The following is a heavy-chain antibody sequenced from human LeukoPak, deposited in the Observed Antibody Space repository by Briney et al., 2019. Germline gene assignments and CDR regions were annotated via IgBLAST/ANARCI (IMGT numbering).Heavy chain of an antibody. CDR1: GFTFSSYG. Sequence: GGSLRLSCAASGFTFSSYGMHWVRQAPGKGLEWVAVIWFDGSNKYYVDSVKGRFTISRDNSKNTLFLQMNSLRAEDTAVYYCARDPYGSGSYFWFDPWGQGTLVTVSS. CDR3: ARDPYGSGSYFWFDP. V-gene: IGHV3-33*01. D-gene: IGHD3-10*01. J-gene: IGHJ5*02. CDR2: IWFDGSNK.